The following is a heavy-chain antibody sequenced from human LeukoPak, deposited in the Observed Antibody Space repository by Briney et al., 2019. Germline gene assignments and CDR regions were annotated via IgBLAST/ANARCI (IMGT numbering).Heavy chain of an antibody. J-gene: IGHJ4*02. CDR3: AREEYTGSYYFDY. Sequence: GGSLRLSCAASGFTFSSYSMNWVRQAPGKGLEWVSSISSSSSYIYYADSVKGRFTISRDNAKNSLYLQMNSLRAEDTAVYYCAREEYTGSYYFDYWGQGTLVTVSS. CDR1: GFTFSSYS. CDR2: ISSSSSYI. D-gene: IGHD1-26*01. V-gene: IGHV3-21*01.